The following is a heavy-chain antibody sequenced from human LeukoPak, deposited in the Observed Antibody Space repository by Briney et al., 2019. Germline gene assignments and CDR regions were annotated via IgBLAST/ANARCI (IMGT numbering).Heavy chain of an antibody. D-gene: IGHD6-13*01. V-gene: IGHV4-34*01. CDR1: GGSFSGYY. Sequence: SETLSLTCAVYGGSFSGYYWSWIRQPPGKGLEWIGEINHSGSTNYNPSLKSRVTISVDTSKYQFSLKLSSVTAADTAVYYCARGLAAAGKYFQHWGQGTLVTVSS. CDR2: INHSGST. CDR3: ARGLAAAGKYFQH. J-gene: IGHJ1*01.